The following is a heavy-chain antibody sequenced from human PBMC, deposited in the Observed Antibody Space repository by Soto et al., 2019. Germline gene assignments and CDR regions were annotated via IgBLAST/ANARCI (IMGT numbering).Heavy chain of an antibody. J-gene: IGHJ6*02. CDR1: GGSFSGYY. D-gene: IGHD5-18*01. CDR3: ARVSTAMAFYYYYYGMDV. V-gene: IGHV4-34*01. CDR2: INHSGST. Sequence: SETLSLTCAVYGGSFSGYYWSWIRQPPGKGLEWIGEINHSGSTNYNPSLKSRVTISVDTSKNQFSLKLSSVTAADTAVYYCARVSTAMAFYYYYYGMDVWGQGTTVTVSS.